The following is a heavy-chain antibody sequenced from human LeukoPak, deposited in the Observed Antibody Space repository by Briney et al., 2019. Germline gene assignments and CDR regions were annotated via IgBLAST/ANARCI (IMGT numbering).Heavy chain of an antibody. V-gene: IGHV4-61*02. CDR3: ARGSWDTEGVFDY. Sequence: PSETLSLTCSVSGGSISSSSYYWSWIRQPAGKGLEWIGRIYTSGSTNYNPSLKSRVTMSVDTSKNQFSLKLSSVTAADTAVYYCARGSWDTEGVFDYWGQGTLVTVSS. CDR2: IYTSGST. D-gene: IGHD5-18*01. J-gene: IGHJ4*02. CDR1: GGSISSSSYY.